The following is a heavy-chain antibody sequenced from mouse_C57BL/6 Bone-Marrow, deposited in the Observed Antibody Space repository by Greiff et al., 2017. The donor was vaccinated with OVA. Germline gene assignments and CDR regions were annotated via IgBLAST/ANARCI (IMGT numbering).Heavy chain of an antibody. CDR1: GYTFTSYW. V-gene: IGHV1-64*01. CDR2: IHPNSGST. Sequence: VQLQQPGAELVKPGASVKLSCKASGYTFTSYWMHWVKQRPGQGLEWIGMIHPNSGSTNYNEKFKSKATLTVDTSSSTAYMQLSRLTSDDSAVYYCAREGDYYYGSSYWYFDVWGTGTTVTVSS. D-gene: IGHD1-1*01. CDR3: AREGDYYYGSSYWYFDV. J-gene: IGHJ1*03.